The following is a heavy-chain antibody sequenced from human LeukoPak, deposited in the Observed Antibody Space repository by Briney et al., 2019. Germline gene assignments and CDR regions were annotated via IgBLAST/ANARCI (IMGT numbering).Heavy chain of an antibody. D-gene: IGHD4-17*01. Sequence: PGGSLRLSCVASGFTFTNFWMNWVRQAPGKGPEWVANIKPDGYEKYYVDSLKGRFTISRDNAKNSLYLQMHSLRVDDTAVYYCARALYDYGDYVSGYWGQGTLVTVSS. CDR3: ARALYDYGDYVSGY. V-gene: IGHV3-7*01. CDR1: GFTFTNFW. J-gene: IGHJ4*02. CDR2: IKPDGYEK.